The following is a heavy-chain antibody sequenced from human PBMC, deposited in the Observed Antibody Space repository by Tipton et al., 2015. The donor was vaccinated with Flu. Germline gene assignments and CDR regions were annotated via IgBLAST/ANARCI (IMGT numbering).Heavy chain of an antibody. Sequence: TLSLTCTVSGGSISSGSYYWGWIRQPPGKGLEWIGCIYYSGRTYYNPSLKSRVTISVDTSKNQFSLKLSSVTAADTAVYYCAREKDSSGSEFFQQWGQGTLVTGSS. V-gene: IGHV4-39*07. CDR2: IYYSGRT. J-gene: IGHJ1*01. CDR3: AREKDSSGSEFFQQ. D-gene: IGHD6-19*01. CDR1: GGSISSGSYY.